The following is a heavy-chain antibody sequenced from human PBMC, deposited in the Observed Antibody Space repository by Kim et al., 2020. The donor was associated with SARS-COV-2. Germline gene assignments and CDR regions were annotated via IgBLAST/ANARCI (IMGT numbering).Heavy chain of an antibody. V-gene: IGHV5-51*01. D-gene: IGHD5-18*01. Sequence: RYSPSFQGQVTISADKSISTAYLQWSSLKASDTAMYYCAREDTAMAPPGDWGQGTLVTVSS. CDR3: AREDTAMAPPGD. J-gene: IGHJ4*02.